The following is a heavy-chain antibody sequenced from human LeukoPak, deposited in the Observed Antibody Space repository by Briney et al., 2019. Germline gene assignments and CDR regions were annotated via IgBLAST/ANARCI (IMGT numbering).Heavy chain of an antibody. Sequence: GASVKVSCKASGYTFTSYGFSWVRQAPGQGLEWMGWISVYNGNTNYAQNLRGRVTMTTDTSTSTAYMELRSLRSDDTAVYYCARDTAGGQRWLQFYWGQGTLVTVSS. CDR2: ISVYNGNT. CDR3: ARDTAGGQRWLQFY. D-gene: IGHD5-24*01. J-gene: IGHJ4*02. CDR1: GYTFTSYG. V-gene: IGHV1-18*01.